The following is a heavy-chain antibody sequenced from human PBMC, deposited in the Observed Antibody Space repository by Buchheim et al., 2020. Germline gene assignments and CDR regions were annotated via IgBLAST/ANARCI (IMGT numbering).Heavy chain of an antibody. CDR3: ARFLGDDSSGYPLTGEYYFDY. D-gene: IGHD3-22*01. CDR2: INHSGST. V-gene: IGHV4-34*01. Sequence: QVQLQQWGAGLLKPSETLSLTCAVYGGSFSGYYWSWIRQPPGKGLEWIGEINHSGSTNYNPSLKRRVTISVDTSKNQFSLKLSSVTAADTAVYYCARFLGDDSSGYPLTGEYYFDYWGQGTL. CDR1: GGSFSGYY. J-gene: IGHJ4*02.